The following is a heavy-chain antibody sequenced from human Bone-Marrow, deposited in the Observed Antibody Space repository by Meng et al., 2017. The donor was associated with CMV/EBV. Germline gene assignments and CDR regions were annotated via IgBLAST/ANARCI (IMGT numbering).Heavy chain of an antibody. CDR1: FSDAG. J-gene: IGHJ4*02. V-gene: IGHV3-73*01. D-gene: IGHD3-22*01. CDR2: IRDRANYYAI. Sequence: FSDAGIHWVRQAPGKGLEWVGRIRDRANYYAIEYAASVKGRFTVSRDDSKNTAYLQMNSLRTEDTAIYYCARRAYHYDDSGYYYYFDSWGQGTLVTVSS. CDR3: ARRAYHYDDSGYYYYFDS.